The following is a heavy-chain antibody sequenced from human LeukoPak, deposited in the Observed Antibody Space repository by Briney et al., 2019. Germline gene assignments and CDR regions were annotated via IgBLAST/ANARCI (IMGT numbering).Heavy chain of an antibody. CDR3: ARGRVRSDCTSTSWYTANWFDP. CDR1: GGSISSYY. CDR2: IYYSGST. D-gene: IGHD2-2*02. Sequence: SETLSLTCTVSGGSISSYYWSWIRQPPGKGLEWIGYIYYSGSTNYNPSLKSRVTISVDTSKNQFSLKLTSVTAADTAVYYCARGRVRSDCTSTSWYTANWFDPWGQGTPVTVSS. J-gene: IGHJ5*02. V-gene: IGHV4-59*08.